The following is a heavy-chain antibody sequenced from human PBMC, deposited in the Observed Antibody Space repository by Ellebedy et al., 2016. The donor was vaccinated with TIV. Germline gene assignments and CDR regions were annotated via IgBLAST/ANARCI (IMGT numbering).Heavy chain of an antibody. Sequence: PGGSLRLSCAASGFTFSSYWMTWVRRAPGKGLEWLAVIAHDGSVAYYRESVKGRITLSRDNSKNTVYLQVNSLRPDDTAVYFCAKEPQIHASPWYFDLWGRGTLVTVSS. CDR1: GFTFSSYW. V-gene: IGHV3-30*18. J-gene: IGHJ2*01. CDR2: IAHDGSVA. D-gene: IGHD5-18*01. CDR3: AKEPQIHASPWYFDL.